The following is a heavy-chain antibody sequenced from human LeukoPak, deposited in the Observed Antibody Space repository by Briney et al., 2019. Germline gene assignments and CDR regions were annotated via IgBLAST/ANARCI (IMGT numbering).Heavy chain of an antibody. Sequence: PGGSLRLSCAASGFTFSSYAMSWVRQAPGKGLEWVSAISGSGGSTYYADSVKGRFTISKDNSENTLYLQMNSLRAEDTAVYYCAKDGGRGFLEWLFDYWGQGTLVTVSS. D-gene: IGHD3-3*01. CDR2: ISGSGGST. CDR1: GFTFSSYA. V-gene: IGHV3-23*01. J-gene: IGHJ4*02. CDR3: AKDGGRGFLEWLFDY.